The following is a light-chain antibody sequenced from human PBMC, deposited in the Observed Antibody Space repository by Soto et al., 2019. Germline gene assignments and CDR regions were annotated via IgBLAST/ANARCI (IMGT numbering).Light chain of an antibody. J-gene: IGKJ1*01. Sequence: ETVLTQSPGTLSLSPGERASLSCRASQSISGRYLAWYQQKPGQAPRLLIYDASSRATGIPDRFSGSGSGTDFILTISRLEPEDFAVYYCQQYGSSPWTFGQGTKVEIK. CDR1: QSISGRY. CDR2: DAS. V-gene: IGKV3-20*01. CDR3: QQYGSSPWT.